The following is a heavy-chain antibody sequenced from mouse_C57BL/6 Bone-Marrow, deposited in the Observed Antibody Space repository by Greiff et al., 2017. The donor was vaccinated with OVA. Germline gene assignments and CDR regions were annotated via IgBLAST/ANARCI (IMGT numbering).Heavy chain of an antibody. CDR2: ISYSGST. CDR1: GYSITSGYD. J-gene: IGHJ1*03. Sequence: EVQLQESGPGMVKPSQSLSLTCTVTGYSITSGYDWHWIRHFPGNKLEWMGYISYSGSTNYNPSLKSRISITHDTSKNHFFLKLNSVTTEDTATYYCARENGSPWYFDVWGTGTTVTVSS. D-gene: IGHD1-1*01. CDR3: ARENGSPWYFDV. V-gene: IGHV3-1*01.